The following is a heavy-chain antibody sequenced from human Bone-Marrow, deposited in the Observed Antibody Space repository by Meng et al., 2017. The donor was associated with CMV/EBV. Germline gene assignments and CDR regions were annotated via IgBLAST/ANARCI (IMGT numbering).Heavy chain of an antibody. V-gene: IGHV3-23*01. J-gene: IGHJ5*01. CDR2: ISVSTTFT. CDR3: VKKHEGAGGANYLPP. Sequence: GESLKISCVGSGFTFSSYAMNWVRQAPGKGLEWVSVISVSTTFTSYADSVQGRFTISRDNSRNTVYLQMNSLRVDDTAIYYCVKKHEGAGGANYLPPWGQGPQVNGAS. D-gene: IGHD4/OR15-4a*01. CDR1: GFTFSSYA.